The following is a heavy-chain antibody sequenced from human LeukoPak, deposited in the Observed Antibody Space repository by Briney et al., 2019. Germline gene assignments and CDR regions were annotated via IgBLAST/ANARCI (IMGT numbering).Heavy chain of an antibody. D-gene: IGHD3-16*01. V-gene: IGHV4-59*01. CDR3: AREGGDVDAFDI. Sequence: SETLSLSCIVSSGSIRNYYWCWIRQSPEKGLEWIGYIYYRGSTKYDPSLKSRVTMSLDTSKNQFSLKVTSVTAADTGVYYCAREGGDVDAFDIWGQGTMVTVSS. CDR1: SGSIRNYY. J-gene: IGHJ3*02. CDR2: IYYRGST.